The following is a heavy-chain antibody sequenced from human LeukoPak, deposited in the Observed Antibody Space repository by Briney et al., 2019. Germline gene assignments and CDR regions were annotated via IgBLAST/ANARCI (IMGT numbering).Heavy chain of an antibody. Sequence: GGSLRLSCAASGFTFSSYWMHWVRQAPGKGLVWVSRINSDGSSTSYADSVKGRFTISRDNAKNTLYLQMNSLRAEDTAVYYCAASMVRGVIRDWGLGTLVTVSS. CDR2: INSDGSST. CDR1: GFTFSSYW. J-gene: IGHJ4*02. CDR3: AASMVRGVIRD. V-gene: IGHV3-74*01. D-gene: IGHD3-10*01.